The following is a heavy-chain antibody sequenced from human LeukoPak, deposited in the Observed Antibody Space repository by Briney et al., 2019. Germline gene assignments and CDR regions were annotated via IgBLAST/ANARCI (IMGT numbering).Heavy chain of an antibody. V-gene: IGHV1-2*02. CDR3: ARWPVLRSGGALDV. D-gene: IGHD3-16*01. J-gene: IGHJ6*04. CDR1: GYTFTGYY. CDR2: INPNSGGT. Sequence: ASVKVSCKASGYTFTGYYMHWVRQAPGQGLEWMGWINPNSGGTNYAQKFQGRVTMTRDTSISTAYMELSRLRSDDTAVYYCARWPVLRSGGALDVWAKGPRSPSPQ.